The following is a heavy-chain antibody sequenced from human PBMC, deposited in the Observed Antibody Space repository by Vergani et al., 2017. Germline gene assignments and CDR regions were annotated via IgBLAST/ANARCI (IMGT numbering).Heavy chain of an antibody. V-gene: IGHV3-23*04. J-gene: IGHJ4*02. CDR3: AKVDYPAAAALGY. CDR2: ISSSGGST. Sequence: EVQLVESGGGLVKPGGSLRLSCAASGFTFSSYSMNWVRQAPGKGLEWVSSISSSGGSTYYADSVKGRFTISRDNSKNTLYLQMNSLRAEDTAVYYCAKVDYPAAAALGYWGQGTLVTVSS. D-gene: IGHD6-13*01. CDR1: GFTFSSYS.